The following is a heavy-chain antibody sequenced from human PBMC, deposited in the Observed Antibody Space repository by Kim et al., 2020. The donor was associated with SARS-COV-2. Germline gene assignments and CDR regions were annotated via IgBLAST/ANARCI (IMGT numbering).Heavy chain of an antibody. CDR1: GGSISSYY. CDR2: IYYSGST. D-gene: IGHD5-12*01. Sequence: SETLSLTCTVSGGSISSYYWSWIRQPPGKGLEWIGYIYYSGSTNYNPSLKSRVTISVDTSKNQFSLKLSSVTAADTAVYYCARAYSGYEPLVYWGQGTLV. J-gene: IGHJ4*02. V-gene: IGHV4-59*13. CDR3: ARAYSGYEPLVY.